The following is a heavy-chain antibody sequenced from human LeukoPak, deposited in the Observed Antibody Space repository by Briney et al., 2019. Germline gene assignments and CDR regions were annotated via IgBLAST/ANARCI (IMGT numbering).Heavy chain of an antibody. CDR3: ARVCSGGSCLDY. J-gene: IGHJ4*02. Sequence: GASVKVSCKVSGYTLTELSMHWVRQAPGKGLEWMGGFDPEDGEAIYAQKFKGRVTMTEDTSTDTAYMELSSLRSEDTAVYYCARVCSGGSCLDYWGQGTLVTVYS. CDR2: FDPEDGEA. V-gene: IGHV1-24*01. D-gene: IGHD2-15*01. CDR1: GYTLTELS.